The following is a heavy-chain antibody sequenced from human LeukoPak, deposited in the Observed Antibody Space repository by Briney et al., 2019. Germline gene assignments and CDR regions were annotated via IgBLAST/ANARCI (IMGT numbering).Heavy chain of an antibody. CDR1: GGSISSYY. D-gene: IGHD3-10*01. CDR3: ARHRGLGLFTPDDKYFDY. J-gene: IGHJ4*02. V-gene: IGHV4-59*01. CDR2: IYYSGST. Sequence: SETLSLTCTVSGGSISSYYWSWIRQPPGKGLEWIGYIYYSGSTNYNPSLKSRVTISVDTSKNQFSLKLSSVTAADTAVYYCARHRGLGLFTPDDKYFDYWGQGTLVTVSS.